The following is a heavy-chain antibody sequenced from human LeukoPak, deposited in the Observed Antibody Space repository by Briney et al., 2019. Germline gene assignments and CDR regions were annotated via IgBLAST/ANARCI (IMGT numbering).Heavy chain of an antibody. V-gene: IGHV4-34*01. J-gene: IGHJ4*02. CDR3: ARLLYGSGSYSNIFDS. CDR1: GGSFSDYY. D-gene: IGHD3-10*01. Sequence: SETLSLTCAVYGGSFSDYYWSWIRQPPGKGLEWIGEINHSGSTNYNPSLKSRVTISVDTSKNKFSLKLSSVTAAHTAVYYCARLLYGSGSYSNIFDSWGQGTLVTVSS. CDR2: INHSGST.